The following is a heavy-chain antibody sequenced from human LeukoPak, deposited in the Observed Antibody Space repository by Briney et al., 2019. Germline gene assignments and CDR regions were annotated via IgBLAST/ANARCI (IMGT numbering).Heavy chain of an antibody. CDR3: ATPREDGDYEGGLFDY. CDR2: ISSSGSTI. V-gene: IGHV3-11*04. J-gene: IGHJ4*02. CDR1: GFTFSDYY. D-gene: IGHD4-17*01. Sequence: KPGGSLRLSCAASGFTFSDYYMSWIRQAPGKGLEWVSYISSSGSTIYYADSVKGRFTISRDNSKNTLYLQMNSLRAEDPAVYYCATPREDGDYEGGLFDYWGQGTLVTVSS.